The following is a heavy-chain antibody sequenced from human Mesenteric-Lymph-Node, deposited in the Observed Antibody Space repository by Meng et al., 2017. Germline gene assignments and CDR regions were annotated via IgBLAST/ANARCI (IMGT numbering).Heavy chain of an antibody. V-gene: IGHV3-53*01. CDR1: GFTVSSNY. D-gene: IGHD4-17*01. Sequence: GGSLRLSCAASGFTVSSNYMSWVRQAPGKGLEWVSVIYSGGSTYYADSVKGRFTISRDNSKNTLYLQMNSLRAEDTAVYYCARDNDYGEFDYWGQGTLVTVSS. CDR3: ARDNDYGEFDY. J-gene: IGHJ4*02. CDR2: IYSGGST.